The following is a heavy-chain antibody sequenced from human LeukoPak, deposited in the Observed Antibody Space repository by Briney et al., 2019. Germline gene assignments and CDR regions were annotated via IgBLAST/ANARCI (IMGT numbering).Heavy chain of an antibody. V-gene: IGHV1-2*02. J-gene: IGHJ4*02. Sequence: SVKVSCKASGYTFTGYYMHWVRQAPGQGLEWMGWINPNSGGTNYAQKFQGRVTMTRDTSISTAYMELGRLRSDDTAVYYCAREGDYYDSSGYYYEYWGQGTLVTVSS. CDR3: AREGDYYDSSGYYYEY. D-gene: IGHD3-22*01. CDR1: GYTFTGYY. CDR2: INPNSGGT.